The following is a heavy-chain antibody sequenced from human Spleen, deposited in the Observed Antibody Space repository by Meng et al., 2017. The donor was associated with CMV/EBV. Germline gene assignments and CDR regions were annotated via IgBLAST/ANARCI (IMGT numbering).Heavy chain of an antibody. CDR2: INPNSGGT. CDR1: GYTFSDHY. V-gene: IGHV1-2*02. CDR3: ARICSSTSCYENDAFDI. J-gene: IGHJ3*02. Sequence: ASVKVSCKASGYTFSDHYMNWVRQAPGQGLEWMGWINPNSGGTNYAQKFQGRVTMTRDTSISTAYMELSRLRSDDTAVYYCARICSSTSCYENDAFDIWGQGTMVTVSS. D-gene: IGHD2-2*01.